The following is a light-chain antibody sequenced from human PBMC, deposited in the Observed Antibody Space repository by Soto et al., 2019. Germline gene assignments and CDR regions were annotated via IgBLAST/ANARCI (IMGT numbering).Light chain of an antibody. CDR3: TSYYTSSSTPWV. CDR1: RSDVGGYNY. CDR2: EVT. J-gene: IGLJ3*02. V-gene: IGLV2-14*01. Sequence: QSALTQPASVSGSPGQSITISCTGTRSDVGGYNYVSWYQQDPGKAPKLMIYEVTNRPSGVSNRFSGSKSGNTASLTISGLQAEDEADYYCTSYYTSSSTPWVFGGGTKVTVL.